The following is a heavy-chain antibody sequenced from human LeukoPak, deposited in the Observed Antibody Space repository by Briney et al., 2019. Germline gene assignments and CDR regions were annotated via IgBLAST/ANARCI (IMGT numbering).Heavy chain of an antibody. CDR2: INSDGSST. J-gene: IGHJ4*02. Sequence: PGGSLRLSCAASGFTFSSYWMHWVRQAPGKGLVWVSRINSDGSSTSYADSVKGRFTISRDNSKNTLYLQMNSLRAEDTAVYYCARRRAYYYDSSGYSKARSFDYWGQGTLVTVSS. CDR1: GFTFSSYW. V-gene: IGHV3-74*01. D-gene: IGHD3-22*01. CDR3: ARRRAYYYDSSGYSKARSFDY.